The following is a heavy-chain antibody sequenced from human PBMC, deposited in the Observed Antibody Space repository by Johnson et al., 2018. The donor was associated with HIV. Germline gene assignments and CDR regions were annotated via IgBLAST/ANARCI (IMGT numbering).Heavy chain of an antibody. Sequence: VQLVESGGGVVQPGRSLRLSCAASGFNFDDYAMSWVRQVPGKGLEWVSGIDWTGANAGYADSVKGRFTISRDNSKNTLYLQMNSLRAEDTAVYYCAKGPNGQLDDAFHIWGQGTMVTVSS. V-gene: IGHV3-20*04. CDR2: IDWTGANA. CDR1: GFNFDDYA. D-gene: IGHD6-6*01. CDR3: AKGPNGQLDDAFHI. J-gene: IGHJ3*02.